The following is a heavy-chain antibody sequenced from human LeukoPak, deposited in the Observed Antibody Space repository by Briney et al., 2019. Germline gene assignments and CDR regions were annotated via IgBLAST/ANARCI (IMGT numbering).Heavy chain of an antibody. J-gene: IGHJ4*02. V-gene: IGHV4-30-2*01. CDR3: ARGHSSGWYGPHFDY. Sequence: SETLSLTCAVSGGSISSGGYSWSWIRQPPGKGLEWIGYIYHSGSTYYNPSLKSRVTISVDRSKNQFSLKLSSVTAADTAVYYCARGHSSGWYGPHFDYWGQGTLVTVSS. CDR2: IYHSGST. CDR1: GGSISSGGYS. D-gene: IGHD6-13*01.